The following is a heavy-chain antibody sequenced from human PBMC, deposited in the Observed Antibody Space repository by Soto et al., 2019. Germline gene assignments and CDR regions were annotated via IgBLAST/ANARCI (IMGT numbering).Heavy chain of an antibody. CDR1: GFTFCSFA. CDR3: AKDGVGGQGRYYFDY. V-gene: IGHV3-23*01. D-gene: IGHD3-10*01. CDR2: ISGSGGNT. J-gene: IGHJ4*02. Sequence: SLRLSCASYGFTFCSFAMRWVRQAPGKGLEWVSGISGSGGNTYYADSVKGRFTISRDNSKNTLYLQMNSLRAEDTAVYYCAKDGVGGQGRYYFDYWGQGTLVPVPS.